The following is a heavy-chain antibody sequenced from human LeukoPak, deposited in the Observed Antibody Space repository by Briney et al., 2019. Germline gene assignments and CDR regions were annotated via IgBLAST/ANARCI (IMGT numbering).Heavy chain of an antibody. J-gene: IGHJ4*02. D-gene: IGHD3-16*02. CDR2: ISGSGGST. CDR1: GFTFSSYA. V-gene: IGHV3-23*01. CDR3: ARSPYDYVWGSYRSHDY. Sequence: PGGSLRLSCAASGFTFSSYAMSWVRQAPGKGLEWVSAISGSGGSTCYADSVKGRFTISRDNSKNTLYLQMNSLRAEDTAVYYCARSPYDYVWGSYRSHDYWGQGTLVTVSS.